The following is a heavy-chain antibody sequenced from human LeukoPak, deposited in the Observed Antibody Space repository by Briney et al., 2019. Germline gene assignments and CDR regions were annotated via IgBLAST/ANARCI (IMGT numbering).Heavy chain of an antibody. V-gene: IGHV3-33*01. J-gene: IGHJ4*02. CDR1: GFTFSSYG. D-gene: IGHD3-22*01. CDR3: ARDRMYYYDSSGYYSSTGFDY. CDR2: IWYDGSNK. Sequence: GGSLRLSCAASGFTFSSYGMHWVRQAPGKGLEWVAVIWYDGSNKYYADSVKGRFTISRDNSKNMLYLQMNSLGAEDTAVYYCARDRMYYYDSSGYYSSTGFDYWGQGTLVTVSS.